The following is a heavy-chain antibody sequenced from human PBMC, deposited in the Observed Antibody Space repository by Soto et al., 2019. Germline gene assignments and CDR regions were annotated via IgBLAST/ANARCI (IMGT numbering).Heavy chain of an antibody. J-gene: IGHJ4*02. CDR1: GFTFSSYA. V-gene: IGHV3-23*01. Sequence: EVQLLESGGGLVQPGGSLRLSCAASGFTFSSYAMSWVRQAPGKGLEWVSAIRGSGGSAYYADSVKGRFTISRDNSKNKLYLQMHSLRAGDTAVYYCARESAVAGTFDYWGQGSLLTVSS. CDR3: ARESAVAGTFDY. D-gene: IGHD6-19*01. CDR2: IRGSGGSA.